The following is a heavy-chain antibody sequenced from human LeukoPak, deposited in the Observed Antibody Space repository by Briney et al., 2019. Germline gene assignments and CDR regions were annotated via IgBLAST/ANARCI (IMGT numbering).Heavy chain of an antibody. CDR2: IYSVDNP. CDR3: ARGLSGSYPN. Sequence: SCKASGGTFSSYAISWVRQAPGKGPEWVSLIYSVDNPYYSDSVKGRFTISRDNSKNALYLQMNSPTPEDTAVYYCARGLSGSYPNWGQGTLVTVSS. J-gene: IGHJ4*02. V-gene: IGHV3-66*01. CDR1: GGTFSSYA. D-gene: IGHD1-26*01.